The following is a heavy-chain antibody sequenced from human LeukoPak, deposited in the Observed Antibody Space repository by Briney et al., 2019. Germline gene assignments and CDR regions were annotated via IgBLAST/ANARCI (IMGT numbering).Heavy chain of an antibody. CDR3: ARHPCDYGDHYYFYYYMDV. D-gene: IGHD4-17*01. CDR1: GGSFSGYY. Sequence: PSETLSLTSAVYGGSFSGYYWSWIRQRPGKGLEWIGEINHSGSTNYNPSLKSRVTISVDTSKNQFSLKLSSVTAADTAVYYCARHPCDYGDHYYFYYYMDVWGKGTTVTVSS. J-gene: IGHJ6*03. CDR2: INHSGST. V-gene: IGHV4-34*01.